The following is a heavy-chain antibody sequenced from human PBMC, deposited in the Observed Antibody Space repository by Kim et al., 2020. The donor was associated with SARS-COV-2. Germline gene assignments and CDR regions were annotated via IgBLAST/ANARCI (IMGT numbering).Heavy chain of an antibody. Sequence: AQKFQGSVTMTRDTSASTVYMDLSSMRSEDTAVYYCARDLSGYYYYGMDVWGQGTTVTVSS. CDR3: ARDLSGYYYYGMDV. J-gene: IGHJ6*02. V-gene: IGHV1-46*01. D-gene: IGHD1-26*01.